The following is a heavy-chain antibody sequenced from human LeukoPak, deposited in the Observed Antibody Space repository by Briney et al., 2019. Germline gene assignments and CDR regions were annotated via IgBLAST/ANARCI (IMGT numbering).Heavy chain of an antibody. D-gene: IGHD3-9*01. V-gene: IGHV3-15*01. J-gene: IGHJ4*02. CDR3: TIEFDILTGYRFDY. CDR1: GFTFSNAW. Sequence: PGGSLRLSCAASGFTFSNAWMSWVRQAPGKGLEWVGRIKSKTDGGTTDYAAPVKGRFTISRDDSKNTLYLQMNSLKTEDTAVYYCTIEFDILTGYRFDYWGQGTLVTVSS. CDR2: IKSKTDGGTT.